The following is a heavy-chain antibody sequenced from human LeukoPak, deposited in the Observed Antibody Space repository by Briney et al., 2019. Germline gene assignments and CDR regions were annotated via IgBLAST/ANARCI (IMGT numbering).Heavy chain of an antibody. Sequence: ASVKVSCKASGYTFTSYDINWVRQATGQGLEWMGWMNPNSGNTGYAQKFQGRVTMTRNTSISTAYMELSSLRSEDTAVYYCATAPQGLVYYYYGMDVWGQGTTVTVPS. J-gene: IGHJ6*02. CDR2: MNPNSGNT. D-gene: IGHD6-19*01. CDR1: GYTFTSYD. V-gene: IGHV1-8*01. CDR3: ATAPQGLVYYYYGMDV.